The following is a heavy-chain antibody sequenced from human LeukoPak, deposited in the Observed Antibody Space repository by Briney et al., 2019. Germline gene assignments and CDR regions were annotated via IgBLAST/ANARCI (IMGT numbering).Heavy chain of an antibody. J-gene: IGHJ5*02. CDR1: GDSITNSY. D-gene: IGHD2-15*01. V-gene: IGHV4-59*01. CDR2: TYHSGSS. Sequence: SSETLPLTCTVSGDSITNSYWAWIRQSPGKGLEWIGHTYHSGSSAYHPSLKSRVSMLVDTSTNQLFLNLTSVTAADTAVYYCARRVVAAHNWFDPWRHGTLVTVSS. CDR3: ARRVVAAHNWFDP.